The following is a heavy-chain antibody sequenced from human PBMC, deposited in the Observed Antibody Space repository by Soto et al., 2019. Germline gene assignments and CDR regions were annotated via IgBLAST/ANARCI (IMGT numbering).Heavy chain of an antibody. CDR2: IYWDGDN. Sequence: QITLKESGPTLVKPTQTLTLTCTFSGFSLTTSGVSVGWIRQRPGRALEWLALIYWDGDNRYSPSLRSRLTITKDTSKNRVVLTMTNMDPVDTATYFCAHSRWSYYFDYWGQGTLVTVSS. V-gene: IGHV2-5*02. CDR1: GFSLTTSGVS. D-gene: IGHD2-8*01. J-gene: IGHJ4*02. CDR3: AHSRWSYYFDY.